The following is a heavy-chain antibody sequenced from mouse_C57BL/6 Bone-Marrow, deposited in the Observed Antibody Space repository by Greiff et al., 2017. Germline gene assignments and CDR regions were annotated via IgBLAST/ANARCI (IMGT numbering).Heavy chain of an antibody. J-gene: IGHJ3*01. V-gene: IGHV1-15*01. D-gene: IGHD2-4*01. Sequence: QVQLQQSGAELVRPGASVTLSCKASGYTFTDYEMHWVKQTPVHGLEWIGAIDPETGGTAYNQKFKGKAILTADKSSSTAYMELRSLTSEDSAVYYCTRAPYDYDAFAYWGQGTLVTVSA. CDR1: GYTFTDYE. CDR2: IDPETGGT. CDR3: TRAPYDYDAFAY.